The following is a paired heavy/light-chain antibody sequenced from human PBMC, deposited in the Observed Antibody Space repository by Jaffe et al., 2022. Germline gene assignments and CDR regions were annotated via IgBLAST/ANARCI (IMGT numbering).Light chain of an antibody. J-gene: IGKJ5*01. V-gene: IGKV3-11*01. Sequence: EIVLTQSPATLSLSPGERATLSCRASQSVRSYLAWYQQKPGQAPRLLIYDVSNRATGIPARFSGSGSGTDFTLTISSLEPEDFAVYYCQQRSNWPPEITFGQGTRLEIK. CDR2: DVS. CDR1: QSVRSY. CDR3: QQRSNWPPEIT.
Heavy chain of an antibody. V-gene: IGHV3-49*03. CDR1: GFTFGDYT. J-gene: IGHJ4*02. D-gene: IGHD2-8*01. CDR3: SRGGNNGWNYFDY. Sequence: EVQLVESGGDLVQPGRSLRLSCPASGFTFGDYTMSWFRQAPGKGLEWVGFIRGKAYGGTTEYSASVKGRFTISRDDSKSIAYLQMNSLKTEDTAVYSCSRGGNNGWNYFDYWGQGTLVTVSS. CDR2: IRGKAYGGTT.